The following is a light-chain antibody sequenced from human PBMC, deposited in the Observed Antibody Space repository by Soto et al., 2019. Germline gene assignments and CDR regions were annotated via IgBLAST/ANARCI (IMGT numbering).Light chain of an antibody. CDR1: QTISTW. J-gene: IGKJ1*01. Sequence: DIQVTQSPPTLSASVGDRFTITCRSSQTISTWMAWYQQKPGKAPKLLIYAASSLQSGVPSRFSGSGSGTDFTLTISSLQPEDFATYYCQQSYSTPLWTFGQGTKVDI. CDR2: AAS. CDR3: QQSYSTPLWT. V-gene: IGKV1-39*01.